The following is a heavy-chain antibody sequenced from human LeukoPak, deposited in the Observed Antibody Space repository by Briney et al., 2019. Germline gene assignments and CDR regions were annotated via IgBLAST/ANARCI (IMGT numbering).Heavy chain of an antibody. J-gene: IGHJ5*02. CDR3: AREAAVRIGYWFDP. D-gene: IGHD6-13*01. Sequence: TSETLSLTCTVSGGSISSDGYYWSWIRQHPGKGLEWIGYIYYSGSTYYNPSLKSRVTISVDTSKNQFSLKLSSVTAADTAVYYCAREAAVRIGYWFDPWGQGTLVTVSS. V-gene: IGHV4-31*03. CDR2: IYYSGST. CDR1: GGSISSDGYY.